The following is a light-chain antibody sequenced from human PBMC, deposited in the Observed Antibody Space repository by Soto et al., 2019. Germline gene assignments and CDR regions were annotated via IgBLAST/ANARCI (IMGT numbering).Light chain of an antibody. CDR2: STN. CDR1: TGAVTSGHY. V-gene: IGLV7-43*01. Sequence: QAVVTQEPSLTVSPGGTVTLTCASSTGAVTSGHYPNWLQQKPGQAPRALIYSTNKRHSWTPARFSGSLLGGNAALTLSGVQPEDEADYYCLLYYGSLQPLLFGGGTQLTVL. CDR3: LLYYGSLQPLL. J-gene: IGLJ2*01.